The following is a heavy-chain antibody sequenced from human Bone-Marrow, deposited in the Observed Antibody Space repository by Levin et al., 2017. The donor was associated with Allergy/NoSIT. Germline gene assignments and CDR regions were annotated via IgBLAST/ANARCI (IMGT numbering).Heavy chain of an antibody. D-gene: IGHD3-16*02. V-gene: IGHV4-30-4*01. CDR3: AGTPYYDYVWGSYRQEGGTRAIDY. CDR1: GGSISSGDYY. CDR2: IYYSGST. J-gene: IGHJ4*02. Sequence: PSETLSLTCTVSGGSISSGDYYWSWIRQPPGKGLEWIGYIYYSGSTYYNPSLKSRVTISVDTSKNQFSLKLSSVTAADTAVYYCAGTPYYDYVWGSYRQEGGTRAIDYWGQGTLVTVSS.